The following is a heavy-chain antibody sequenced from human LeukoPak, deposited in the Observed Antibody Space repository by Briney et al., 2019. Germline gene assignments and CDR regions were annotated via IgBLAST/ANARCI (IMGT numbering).Heavy chain of an antibody. Sequence: ASVTVSRKASGYTFTRYVINWVPQAAGQGLEGMGWMNPNSGNTGYAQKFQGRVTMTRNTSISTAYMELSSLRSEDTAVYYCARGQLRYYYYYMDVWGKGTTVTVSS. CDR2: MNPNSGNT. CDR3: ARGQLRYYYYYMDV. D-gene: IGHD2-2*01. J-gene: IGHJ6*03. CDR1: GYTFTRYV. V-gene: IGHV1-8*01.